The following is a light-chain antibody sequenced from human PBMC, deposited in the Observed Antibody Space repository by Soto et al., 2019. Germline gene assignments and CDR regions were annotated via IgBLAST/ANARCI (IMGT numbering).Light chain of an antibody. Sequence: EIVMTHSPATLSVSPGARATLSCRASQSVSSNLAWYQHKPGQAPRLLIYGASTRATGIPARFSGSGSGTEFTLSISSLQSEDCAVYYYQQYNNWTPYTFGRGTKLEIK. V-gene: IGKV3-15*01. CDR1: QSVSSN. J-gene: IGKJ2*01. CDR2: GAS. CDR3: QQYNNWTPYT.